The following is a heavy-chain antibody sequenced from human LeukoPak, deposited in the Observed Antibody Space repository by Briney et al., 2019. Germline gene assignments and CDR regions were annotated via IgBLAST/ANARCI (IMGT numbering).Heavy chain of an antibody. J-gene: IGHJ4*02. D-gene: IGHD1-26*01. CDR3: ARRRVGATGVYFDY. CDR1: GYTFTSYG. CDR2: MNPNSGNT. Sequence: ASVKVSCKASGYTFTSYGISWVRQAAGQGLEWMGWMNPNSGNTGYAQKFQGRVTMTRNTSISTAYMELSSLRSEDTAVYYCARRRVGATGVYFDYWGQGTLVTVSS. V-gene: IGHV1-8*02.